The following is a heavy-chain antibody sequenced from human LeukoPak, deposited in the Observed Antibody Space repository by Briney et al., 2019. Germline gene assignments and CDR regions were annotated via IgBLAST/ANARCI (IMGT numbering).Heavy chain of an antibody. CDR3: AKDSNFRRIRGYYFDY. CDR1: GFTFDDYA. Sequence: PGGSLRLSCAASGFTFDDYAMHWVRQAPGKGLEWVSLFRGDGGSTYYADSVEGRFTISRDNNKNSLYLQMNSLRPEDTALYYCAKDSNFRRIRGYYFDYWGQGTLVTVSS. D-gene: IGHD4-23*01. V-gene: IGHV3-43*02. J-gene: IGHJ4*02. CDR2: FRGDGGST.